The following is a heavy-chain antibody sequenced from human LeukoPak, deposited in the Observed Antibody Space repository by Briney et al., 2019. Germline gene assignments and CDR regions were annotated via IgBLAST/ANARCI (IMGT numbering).Heavy chain of an antibody. D-gene: IGHD6-13*01. CDR1: GFTFSSYW. CDR3: ERPTKEGSSWYWWFDP. Sequence: GGSLRLSCAASGFTFSSYWRHWVRQAPGKGLVWVSRINNDGSSTSYADSVRGRFTISKDNAKNTLYLQMNSLSAEDTAVYYCERPTKEGSSWYWWFDPWGQGTLVTVSS. J-gene: IGHJ5*02. CDR2: INNDGSST. V-gene: IGHV3-74*01.